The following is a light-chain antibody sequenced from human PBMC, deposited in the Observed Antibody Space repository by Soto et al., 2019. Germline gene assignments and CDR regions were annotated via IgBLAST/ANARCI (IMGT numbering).Light chain of an antibody. CDR2: WAS. J-gene: IGKJ1*01. V-gene: IGKV4-1*01. CDR3: QQYYSTPGT. CDR1: QSVLYSSNNKNY. Sequence: DIVMTQSPDSLAVSLGERATINCKSSQSVLYSSNNKNYLAWYQQKPGQPPKLLIYWASTRESGVPDRFSGSGSAIAFTLTISSLQAEDVAVYYCQQYYSTPGTFGQGTKVEI.